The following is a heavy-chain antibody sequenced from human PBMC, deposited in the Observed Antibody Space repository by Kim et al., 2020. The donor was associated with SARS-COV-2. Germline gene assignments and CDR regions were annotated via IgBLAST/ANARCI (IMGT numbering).Heavy chain of an antibody. CDR2: IYYSGST. D-gene: IGHD3-10*01. CDR3: ARATPGWFGELNWFDP. CDR1: GGSISSYY. J-gene: IGHJ5*02. V-gene: IGHV4-59*01. Sequence: SETLSLTCTVSGGSISSYYWSWIRQPPGKGLEWIGYIYYSGSTNYNPSHKSRVTISVDTSKNQFSLKLSSVTAADTAVYYCARATPGWFGELNWFDPWGQGTLVTVSS.